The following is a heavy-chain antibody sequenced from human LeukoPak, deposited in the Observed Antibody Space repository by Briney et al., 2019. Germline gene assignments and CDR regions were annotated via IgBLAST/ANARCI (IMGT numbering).Heavy chain of an antibody. CDR3: ARPFDGPVDY. CDR2: ISYDGSNK. D-gene: IGHD3-10*01. V-gene: IGHV3-30-3*01. CDR1: GFTFSSSA. J-gene: IGHJ4*02. Sequence: PGGSLRLSCAASGFTFSSSAMHWVRQAPGKWLEWVAVISYDGSNKYYADSVKGRFTISRDNSKKTLYLQMNSLRAEDTAVYYCARPFDGPVDYWGEGTLVTVS.